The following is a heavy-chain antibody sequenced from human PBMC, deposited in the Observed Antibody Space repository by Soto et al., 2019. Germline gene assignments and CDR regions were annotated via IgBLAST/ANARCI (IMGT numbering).Heavy chain of an antibody. CDR3: ARGRGVWGSYHYNWFDP. V-gene: IGHV4-34*01. Sequence: SETLSLTCAVYGGSFRGYYWSWIRQPPGKGLEWIGEINHSGSTNYNPSLKSRVTISVDTSKNQFSLKLSSVTAADTAVYYCARGRGVWGSYHYNWFDPWGQGTLVTVSS. CDR2: INHSGST. D-gene: IGHD3-16*02. J-gene: IGHJ5*02. CDR1: GGSFRGYY.